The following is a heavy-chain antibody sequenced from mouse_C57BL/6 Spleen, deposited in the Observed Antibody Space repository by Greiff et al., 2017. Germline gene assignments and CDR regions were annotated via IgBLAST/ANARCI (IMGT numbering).Heavy chain of an antibody. V-gene: IGHV1-64*01. D-gene: IGHD2-2*01. CDR1: GYTFTSYW. CDR2: IHPNSGST. J-gene: IGHJ1*03. CDR3: ARSSGYDDWYFDV. Sequence: QVQLKQPGAELVKPGASVKLSCKASGYTFTSYWMHWVKQRPGQGLEWIGMIHPNSGSTNYNEKFKSKATLTVDKSSSTAYMQLSSLTSEDSAVYYCARSSGYDDWYFDVWGTGTTVTVSS.